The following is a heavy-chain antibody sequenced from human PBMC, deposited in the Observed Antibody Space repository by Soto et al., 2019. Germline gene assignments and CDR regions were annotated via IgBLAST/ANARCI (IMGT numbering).Heavy chain of an antibody. V-gene: IGHV4-4*07. Sequence: SETLSLTCTVSGGSISSYYWSWIRQPAGKGLEWIGRIYTSGSTNYNPSLKSRVTMSVDTSKNQFSLKLSSVTAADTAVYYCPRDREGTAAIFHGMDVWGQGTPVTVSS. J-gene: IGHJ6*02. D-gene: IGHD2-2*01. CDR1: GGSISSYY. CDR2: IYTSGST. CDR3: PRDREGTAAIFHGMDV.